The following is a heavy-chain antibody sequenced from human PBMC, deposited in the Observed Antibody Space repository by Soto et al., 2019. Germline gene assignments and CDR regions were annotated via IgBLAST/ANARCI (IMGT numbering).Heavy chain of an antibody. CDR2: IKEDGSEK. V-gene: IGHV3-7*05. CDR1: GFTFSSYW. D-gene: IGHD5-12*01. CDR3: ARHPLSIRGRRSFDY. Sequence: GSLRLSCAASGFTFSSYWMSWVRQAPGKGLEWVANIKEDGSEKYYVDSVKGRFTISRDNAKKSLHLQMNSLRAEDTAVYYCARHPLSIRGRRSFDYWGQGTLVTVSS. J-gene: IGHJ4*02.